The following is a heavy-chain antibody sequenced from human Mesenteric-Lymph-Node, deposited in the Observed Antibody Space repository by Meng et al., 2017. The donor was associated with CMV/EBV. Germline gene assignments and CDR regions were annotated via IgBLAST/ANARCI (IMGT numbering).Heavy chain of an antibody. CDR2: TIPILDIP. Sequence: SVKVSCKASGGTFSNYAINWVRQAPGQGLEWMGGTIPILDIPNYAQKFQGRVTITADKSTSTAYMELSSLRSEDTAVYYCAREVEGGSSSLDYGMDVWGQGTTVTVSS. J-gene: IGHJ6*02. CDR1: GGTFSNYA. CDR3: AREVEGGSSSLDYGMDV. V-gene: IGHV1-69*10. D-gene: IGHD2-15*01.